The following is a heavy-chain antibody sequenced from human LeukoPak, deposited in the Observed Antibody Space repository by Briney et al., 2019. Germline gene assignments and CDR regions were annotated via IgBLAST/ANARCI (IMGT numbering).Heavy chain of an antibody. CDR2: IKTKTDGGTT. J-gene: IGHJ4*02. CDR1: GITFINAW. D-gene: IGHD6-19*01. CDR3: VTSTGNSGDRFDFDY. V-gene: IGHV3-15*01. Sequence: GGSLRLSCAASGITFINAWMNCVRQAPGKGLECIGRIKTKTDGGTTDYAAPVKGRFTISRDDSKNTLYLQMNSLKTEDTAVYYCVTSTGNSGDRFDFDYWGQGTLVTVSS.